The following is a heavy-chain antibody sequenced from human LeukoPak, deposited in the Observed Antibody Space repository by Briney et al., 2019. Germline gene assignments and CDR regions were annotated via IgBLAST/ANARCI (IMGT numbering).Heavy chain of an antibody. V-gene: IGHV3-74*01. CDR3: ATVFDY. J-gene: IGHJ4*02. CDR1: GFTFSDYW. CDR2: INGDGSGA. Sequence: GGSLRLSCVASGFTFSDYWMHWVRQVPGKGLVWVSLINGDGSGASYADSVKGRFTISRDNAKNTLYLQMNSLRDEDTAVYYCATVFDYWGQGTLVTASS.